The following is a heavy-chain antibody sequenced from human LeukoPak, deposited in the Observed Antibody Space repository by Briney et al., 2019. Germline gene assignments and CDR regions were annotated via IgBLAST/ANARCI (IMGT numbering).Heavy chain of an antibody. CDR1: GGSFSGYY. J-gene: IGHJ4*03. V-gene: IGHV4-34*01. CDR2: INHSGST. CDR3: ASQQGYFDN. Sequence: SETLSLTCAVYGGSFSGYYWSWIRQPPGKGLEWIGEINHSGSTNYNPSLKSRVTISVDTSKNQFSLKLSSVTAADAAVYYCASQQGYFDNWGQGTLVTVSS.